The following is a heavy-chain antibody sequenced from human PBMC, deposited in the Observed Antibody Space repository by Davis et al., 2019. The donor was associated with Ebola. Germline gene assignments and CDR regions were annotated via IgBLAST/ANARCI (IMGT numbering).Heavy chain of an antibody. D-gene: IGHD2-21*01. CDR1: GFTFGDYA. J-gene: IGHJ4*02. CDR3: ARDGTYCGGDCYSGAFDY. V-gene: IGHV3-48*02. Sequence: GESLKISCTASGFTFGDYAMSWFRQAPGKGLEWVSYISSSSSTIYYADSVKGRFTISRDNAKNSLYLQMNSLRDEDTAVYYCARDGTYCGGDCYSGAFDYWGQGTLVTVSS. CDR2: ISSSSSTI.